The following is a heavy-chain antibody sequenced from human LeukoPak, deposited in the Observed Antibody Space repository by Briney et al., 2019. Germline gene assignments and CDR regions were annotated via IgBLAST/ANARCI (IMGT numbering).Heavy chain of an antibody. V-gene: IGHV4-59*01. D-gene: IGHD3-16*01. J-gene: IGHJ4*02. CDR2: FHNSGTS. CDR1: DDSISDYY. CDR3: TRGAGWLIDY. Sequence: LETLSLTCTVSDDSISDYYRGWIRQPPGKGLEWIGYFHNSGTSTYNPSLKSRVTISADTSKNQFSLKLNSLTTADTAVYYCTRGAGWLIDYWGQGILVTVSS.